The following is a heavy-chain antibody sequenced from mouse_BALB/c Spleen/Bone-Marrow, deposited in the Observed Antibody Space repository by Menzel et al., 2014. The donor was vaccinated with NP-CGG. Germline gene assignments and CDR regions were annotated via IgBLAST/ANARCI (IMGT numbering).Heavy chain of an antibody. J-gene: IGHJ1*01. CDR3: ARSRGYYDYWYFDV. CDR2: IDPSDSYT. CDR1: GYTFTSYW. D-gene: IGHD2-4*01. V-gene: IGHV1-69*02. Sequence: SGAELVKPGASVKLSCKASGYTFTSYWMHWVKQRPGQGLEWIGEIDPSDSYTNYNQKFKGKATLTVDKSSSTAYMQLSSLTSKDSAVYCCARSRGYYDYWYFDVWGAGTTATVSS.